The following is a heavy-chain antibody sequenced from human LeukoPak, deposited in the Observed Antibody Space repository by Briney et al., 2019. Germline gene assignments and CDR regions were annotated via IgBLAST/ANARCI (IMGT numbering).Heavy chain of an antibody. CDR1: GYTFSSYG. V-gene: IGHV1-18*01. Sequence: ASVKVSCKASGYTFSSYGITWVRQAPGQGLERMGWISAYNGITFYAQKFQGRVTMTTDTSTSTAYMDLRSLRSDDTAVYYCARTILRYFDPSYFDPWGQGTLVTVSS. CDR2: ISAYNGIT. CDR3: ARTILRYFDPSYFDP. D-gene: IGHD3-9*01. J-gene: IGHJ5*02.